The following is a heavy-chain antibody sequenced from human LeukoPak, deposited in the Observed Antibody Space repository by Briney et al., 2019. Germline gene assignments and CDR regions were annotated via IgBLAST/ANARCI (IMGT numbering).Heavy chain of an antibody. V-gene: IGHV1-69*04. J-gene: IGHJ5*02. Sequence: SVKVSCKASGGTFSSYAISWVRQAPGQGLEWMGRIIPILGITNYAQKFQGRVTITADKSTSTAYMELSSLRSEDTAVYYCARAATWNDHKYNWFDPWGQGTLVTVSS. CDR2: IIPILGIT. CDR3: ARAATWNDHKYNWFDP. D-gene: IGHD1-1*01. CDR1: GGTFSSYA.